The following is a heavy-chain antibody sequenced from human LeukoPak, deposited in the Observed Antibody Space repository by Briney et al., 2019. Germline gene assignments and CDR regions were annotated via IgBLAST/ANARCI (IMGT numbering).Heavy chain of an antibody. V-gene: IGHV3-11*04. CDR2: ITSSGSTI. J-gene: IGHJ4*02. D-gene: IGHD5-18*01. CDR1: GFSFSDYY. CDR3: AREGRVTGFDY. Sequence: GGSLRLSWAASGFSFSDYYMSWIRQAPGKGLEWVSYITSSGSTIYYADSVKGRFTISRDNAKNSLYLQMNSLRAEDTAVYYCAREGRVTGFDYWGEGTLVTVSS.